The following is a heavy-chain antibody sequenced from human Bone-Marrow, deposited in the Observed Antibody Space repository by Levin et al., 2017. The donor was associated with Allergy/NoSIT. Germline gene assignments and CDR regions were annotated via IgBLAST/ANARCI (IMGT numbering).Heavy chain of an antibody. CDR3: ARSTPHYYDNAGYFDS. CDR2: YYFSGST. J-gene: IGHJ4*02. V-gene: IGHV4-39*07. CDR1: GGSITSSSFQ. Sequence: SETLSLTCIVSGGSITSSSFQWSWLRQSPGKGLEWIGTYYFSGSTYYNPSLKSRVTISVDLSKNQFSLNLRSVAAAESAVYFCARSTPHYYDNAGYFDSWGQGILVAVSS. D-gene: IGHD3-22*01.